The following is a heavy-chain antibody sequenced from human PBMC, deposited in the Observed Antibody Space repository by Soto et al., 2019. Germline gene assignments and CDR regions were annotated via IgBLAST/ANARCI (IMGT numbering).Heavy chain of an antibody. CDR3: ADLSLGYCITTTCPPDY. J-gene: IGHJ4*02. D-gene: IGHD2-2*01. V-gene: IGHV1-69*12. Sequence: QVQLVQSGAEVKKPGSSVKVSCKVSGGSLKNYAISWVRQARGQGLEWMGGIIPAFGRISYAEKFQGRVTIIADESTGTVYLDLRSLRSEDTAVYYRADLSLGYCITTTCPPDYWGQGTLVTVSS. CDR1: GGSLKNYA. CDR2: IIPAFGRI.